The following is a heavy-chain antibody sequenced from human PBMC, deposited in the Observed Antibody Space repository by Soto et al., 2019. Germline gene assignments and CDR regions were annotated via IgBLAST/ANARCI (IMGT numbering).Heavy chain of an antibody. CDR2: IEQDGSEK. D-gene: IGHD3-10*01. Sequence: EVQLVESGGGLVQPGGSLRLSCAASGFTFSSYWMSWVRQAPGKGLEWVANIEQDGSEKYYVDSVKGRFTISRDNAKNSLYLQMNSLRAEDTAVYYCARETASYDWYFDLWGRGTLVTVSS. V-gene: IGHV3-7*01. J-gene: IGHJ2*01. CDR3: ARETASYDWYFDL. CDR1: GFTFSSYW.